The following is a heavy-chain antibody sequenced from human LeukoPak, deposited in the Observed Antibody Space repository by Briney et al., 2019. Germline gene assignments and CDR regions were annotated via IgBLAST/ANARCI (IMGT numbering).Heavy chain of an antibody. Sequence: GESLKISCKGSGYSFTSYWIGWVRQMPGKGLEWMGIIYPGDSDTRYSPSFQGQVTISADKSISTAYLQWSSLKAPDTAMYYCARSPTKIAAAGMAHDYWGQGTLVTVSS. J-gene: IGHJ4*02. D-gene: IGHD6-13*01. CDR2: IYPGDSDT. V-gene: IGHV5-51*01. CDR1: GYSFTSYW. CDR3: ARSPTKIAAAGMAHDY.